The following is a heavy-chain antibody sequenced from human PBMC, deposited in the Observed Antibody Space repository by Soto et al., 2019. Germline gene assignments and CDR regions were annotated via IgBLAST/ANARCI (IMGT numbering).Heavy chain of an antibody. V-gene: IGHV1-69*01. D-gene: IGHD1-26*01. CDR3: ARDRGEWERSGGSFDY. Sequence: QVQLVQSGSEVKKPGSSVKVSCKASGGTFSSYAISWVRQAPGQGLEWMGGIIPIFGTANYAQKFQGRVTITADESTSTAYMELSSLRSEDTAVYYCARDRGEWERSGGSFDYWGQGTLVTVSS. J-gene: IGHJ4*02. CDR1: GGTFSSYA. CDR2: IIPIFGTA.